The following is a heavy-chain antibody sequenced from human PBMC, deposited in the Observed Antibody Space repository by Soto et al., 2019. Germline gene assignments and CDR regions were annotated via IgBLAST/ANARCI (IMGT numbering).Heavy chain of an antibody. CDR2: ISSSSSYI. CDR1: GFTFSSYS. CDR3: ARRGCSSTSCSRPEPDNWFDP. J-gene: IGHJ5*02. V-gene: IGHV3-21*01. D-gene: IGHD2-2*01. Sequence: EVQLVESGGGLVKPGGSLRLSCAASGFTFSSYSMNWVRQAPGKGLEWVSSISSSSSYIYYADSVKGRFTISRDNAKNSMYLQMNSLRAEDTAVYYCARRGCSSTSCSRPEPDNWFDPWGQGTLVTVSS.